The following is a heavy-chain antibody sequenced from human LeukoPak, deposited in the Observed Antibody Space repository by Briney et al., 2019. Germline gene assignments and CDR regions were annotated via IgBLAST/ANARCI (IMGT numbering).Heavy chain of an antibody. Sequence: ASVKVSCKGSGYTFTSYYIHWVRQAPGQGLEWMGIINPSGGSTSYAQKFQGRVTMTRDTSTSTVYMELSSLRSEDTAVYYCARWVTGTTTELTEHHDYWGQGTLVTVSS. CDR2: INPSGGST. D-gene: IGHD1-20*01. V-gene: IGHV1-46*01. CDR3: ARWVTGTTTELTEHHDY. CDR1: GYTFTSYY. J-gene: IGHJ4*02.